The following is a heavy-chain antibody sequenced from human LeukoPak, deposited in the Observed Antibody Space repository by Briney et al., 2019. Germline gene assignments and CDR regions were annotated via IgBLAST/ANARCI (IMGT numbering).Heavy chain of an antibody. CDR2: ISAYNGNT. Sequence: ASVKVSCTASGYTSTSYSISWVRQAPGQGLEWMGWISAYNGNTIYAQKVKGRVTMTTDTSTSTAYMELRSQKSDDTAVYYFARASYCSGGSCYFDYWGQGTLVTVSS. CDR3: ARASYCSGGSCYFDY. CDR1: GYTSTSYS. D-gene: IGHD2-15*01. J-gene: IGHJ4*02. V-gene: IGHV1-18*01.